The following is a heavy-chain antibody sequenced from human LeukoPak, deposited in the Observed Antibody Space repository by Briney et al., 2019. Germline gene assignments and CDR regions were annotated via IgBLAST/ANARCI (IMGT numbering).Heavy chain of an antibody. CDR3: ARVDGGWFDP. Sequence: LETLSLTCAVSEHAITSGYYWSWIRQTPGKGLEWIGNVFHSGKTYYNSSLKSRITILVDTSANHYSLKLSSVTAADTAVYYCARVDGGWFDPWGQGTLVTVSS. V-gene: IGHV4-38-2*01. J-gene: IGHJ5*02. CDR1: EHAITSGYY. CDR2: VFHSGKT. D-gene: IGHD3-3*01.